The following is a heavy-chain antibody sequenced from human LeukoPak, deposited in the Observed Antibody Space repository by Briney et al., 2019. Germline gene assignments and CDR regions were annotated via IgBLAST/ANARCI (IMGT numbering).Heavy chain of an antibody. V-gene: IGHV3-30-3*01. J-gene: IGHJ3*02. CDR2: ISYDGSNK. D-gene: IGHD6-19*01. CDR3: ARDPYSSGWYKDAFDI. CDR1: GFTFSSYA. Sequence: QPGGSLRLSCAASGFTFSSYAMHWVRQAPGKGLEWVAVISYDGSNKYYADSVKGRFTISRDNAQNSLFLQLNSLRAEDTAVYYCARDPYSSGWYKDAFDIWGQGTMVTVSS.